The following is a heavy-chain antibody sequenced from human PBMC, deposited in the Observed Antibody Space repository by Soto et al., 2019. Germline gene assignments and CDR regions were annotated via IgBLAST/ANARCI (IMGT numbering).Heavy chain of an antibody. V-gene: IGHV1-69*13. J-gene: IGHJ4*01. CDR2: IIPMFGRP. Sequence: SSVKVSCKASGGRFGSYVFNWVRQAPGQGLEWMGGIIPMFGRPNYAQKFQGRVTITADESTSTAYMELSSLRSEDTAVFYCARDLGSGYDPGDYWG. CDR1: GGRFGSYV. CDR3: ARDLGSGYDPGDY. D-gene: IGHD5-12*01.